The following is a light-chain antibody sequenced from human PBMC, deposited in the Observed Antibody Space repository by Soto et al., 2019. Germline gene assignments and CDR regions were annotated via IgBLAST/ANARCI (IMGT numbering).Light chain of an antibody. V-gene: IGLV7-43*01. CDR3: LLDYGGPGV. Sequence: QAVVTQEPSLTVSPGGTITLTCACSTGAVTSGNYPNWFQQIPGQAPRALIYSTSNKASWTPARFSGSLLGGTAALTVSGVQPEDEADYYCLLDYGGPGVFGGGTKLTVL. CDR1: TGAVTSGNY. CDR2: STS. J-gene: IGLJ2*01.